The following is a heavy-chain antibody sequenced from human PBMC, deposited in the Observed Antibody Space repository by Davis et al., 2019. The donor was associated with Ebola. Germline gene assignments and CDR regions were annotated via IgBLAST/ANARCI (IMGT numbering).Heavy chain of an antibody. CDR3: ARDRGIAARPDGYYYYGMDV. Sequence: MPSETLSLTCAVYGGSFSGYYWSWIRQPPGKGLEWIGEINHSGSTNYNPSLKSRVTISVDTSKNQFSLKLSSVTAADTAVYYCARDRGIAARPDGYYYYGMDVWGQGTTVTVSS. J-gene: IGHJ6*02. CDR1: GGSFSGYY. V-gene: IGHV4-34*01. CDR2: INHSGST. D-gene: IGHD6-6*01.